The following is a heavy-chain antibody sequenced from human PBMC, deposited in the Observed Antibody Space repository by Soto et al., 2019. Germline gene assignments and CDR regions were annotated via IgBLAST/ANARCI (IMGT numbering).Heavy chain of an antibody. V-gene: IGHV2-5*02. CDR3: AHSPPSTSLRRWFDP. CDR2: IYWDDDK. J-gene: IGHJ5*02. D-gene: IGHD2-2*01. CDR1: GFSLSTSGVG. Sequence: QITLKESCPTLVKPTQTLTLTCTFSGFSLSTSGVGVGWIRQPPGKALEWLALIYWDDDKWYIPSLKSRLTVTTDTSKSQVVLTMTNLDRVDTATYYCAHSPPSTSLRRWFDPWGQGTLVTVSS.